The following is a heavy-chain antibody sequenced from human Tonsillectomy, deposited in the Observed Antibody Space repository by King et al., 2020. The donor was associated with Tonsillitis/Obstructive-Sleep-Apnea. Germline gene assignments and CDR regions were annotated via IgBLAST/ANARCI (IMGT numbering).Heavy chain of an antibody. J-gene: IGHJ4*02. Sequence: VQLVESGGGLVQPGGSLRLSCAASGFTCSSYWMHWVRQAPGKGLVLASRINSDGSSTSYAGSVKGRFTISRDNAKNTLYLQMNSLRAEDTAVYYCAREGYSSSSPIDYWGQGTLVTVSS. V-gene: IGHV3-74*01. CDR2: INSDGSST. D-gene: IGHD6-6*01. CDR3: AREGYSSSSPIDY. CDR1: GFTCSSYW.